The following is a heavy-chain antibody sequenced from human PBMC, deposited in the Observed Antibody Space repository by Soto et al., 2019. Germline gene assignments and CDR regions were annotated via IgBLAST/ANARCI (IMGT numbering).Heavy chain of an antibody. D-gene: IGHD5-12*01. V-gene: IGHV4-38-2*02. J-gene: IGHJ4*02. CDR2: IYHGGTT. Sequence: SETLSLTSTVSGYSISSGSYWGWIRQPPGKGPEWIASIYHGGTTFYNPSLKSRITISVDTSHNQFSLHLRSVTAADTADYYRARDLSGPFAYWGQGTLVTVSS. CDR1: GYSISSGSY. CDR3: ARDLSGPFAY.